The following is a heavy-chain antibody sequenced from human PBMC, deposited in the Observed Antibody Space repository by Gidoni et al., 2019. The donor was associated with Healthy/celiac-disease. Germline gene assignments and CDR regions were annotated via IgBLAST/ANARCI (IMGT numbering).Heavy chain of an antibody. CDR1: GGTFSSYA. J-gene: IGHJ4*02. CDR3: ARAQYYYDSSGYWRAFDY. CDR2: IIPIFGTA. V-gene: IGHV1-69*12. Sequence: QVQLVQSGAEVKKPGSSVKVSCKASGGTFSSYAISWVRQAPGQGLEWMGGIIPIFGTANYAQKLQGRVTITADESTSTAYMELSSLRSEDTAVYYCARAQYYYDSSGYWRAFDYWGQGTLVTVSS. D-gene: IGHD3-22*01.